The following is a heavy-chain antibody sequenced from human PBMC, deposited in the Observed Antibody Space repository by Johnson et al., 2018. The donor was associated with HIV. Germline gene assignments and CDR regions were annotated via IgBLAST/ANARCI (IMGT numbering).Heavy chain of an antibody. D-gene: IGHD2-8*02. CDR2: INSDGSST. Sequence: VQLVESGGGLVQPGGSLRLSCAASGFTFSSYGMHWVRQAPGKGLVWVSRINSDGSSTSYADSVKGRFTISRDNSKNTLYLQMNSLRAEDTAVYYCARDNEDIVLVGAFDIWGQGTMVTVSS. CDR3: ARDNEDIVLVGAFDI. V-gene: IGHV3-74*01. J-gene: IGHJ3*02. CDR1: GFTFSSYG.